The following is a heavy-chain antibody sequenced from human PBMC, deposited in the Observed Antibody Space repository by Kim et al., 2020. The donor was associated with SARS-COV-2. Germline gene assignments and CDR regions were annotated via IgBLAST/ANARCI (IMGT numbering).Heavy chain of an antibody. Sequence: ASVKVSCKASGYTFTSYDMHWVRQAPGQRLEWMGWINACNGNTKYSQKFQGRVTITRDTFASTAYIELSSLSSEDTAVFYCSLSALEQWLVLVNWGQGTL. CDR2: INACNGNT. D-gene: IGHD6-19*01. J-gene: IGHJ4*02. V-gene: IGHV1-3*01. CDR1: GYTFTSYD. CDR3: SLSALEQWLVLVN.